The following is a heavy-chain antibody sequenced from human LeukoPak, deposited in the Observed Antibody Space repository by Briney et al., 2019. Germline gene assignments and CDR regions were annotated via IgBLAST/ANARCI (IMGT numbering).Heavy chain of an antibody. CDR1: GHALSDLS. CDR3: ARGDSRIDYDFWSGPFDY. Sequence: ASVKLSCKISGHALSDLSIHWARQAPGRGPEWMGGFDPEVGDKMHAQKFQGRVTMTEDTSTDTAYMELNSLRSEDTAVYYCARGDSRIDYDFWSGPFDYWGQGTLVTVSS. CDR2: FDPEVGDK. D-gene: IGHD3-3*01. V-gene: IGHV1-24*01. J-gene: IGHJ4*02.